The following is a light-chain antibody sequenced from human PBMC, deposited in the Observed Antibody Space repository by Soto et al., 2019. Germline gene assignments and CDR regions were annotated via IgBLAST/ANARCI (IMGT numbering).Light chain of an antibody. CDR3: QQSYSTLYLT. CDR1: QGISRY. J-gene: IGKJ4*01. Sequence: DIQLTQSPSFLSASVGDRVTITCRASQGISRYLSWYQQKPGKAPKLLIYAASSLQSGVPSRFSGSGSGTDFTLTISSLQPEDFATYYCQQSYSTLYLTFGGGTKVDIK. CDR2: AAS. V-gene: IGKV1-39*01.